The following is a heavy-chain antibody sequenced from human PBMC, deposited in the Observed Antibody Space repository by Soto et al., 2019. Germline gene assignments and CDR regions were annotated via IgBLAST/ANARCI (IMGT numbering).Heavy chain of an antibody. CDR1: GFTFSSYA. CDR2: ISYDGSNK. CDR3: ARDYLVY. V-gene: IGHV3-30-3*01. Sequence: QVQLVESGGGVVQPGRSLRLSCAASGFTFSSYAMHWVRQAPGKGLEWVAVISYDGSNKYYADSVKGRFTISRDNSKNTLYLQMNSLRAEDTAVYYCARDYLVYWGQGTLVTVSS. J-gene: IGHJ4*02.